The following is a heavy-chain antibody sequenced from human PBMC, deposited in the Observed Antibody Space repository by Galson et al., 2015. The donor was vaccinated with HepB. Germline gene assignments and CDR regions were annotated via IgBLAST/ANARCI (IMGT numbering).Heavy chain of an antibody. CDR3: ARVRFVAARYWYFDL. Sequence: SLRLSCAASGFTFSSYTMNWVRQAPGKGLESVSYISSTGTTMYYADSVKGRFTISRDTSLYLQMNSLRDEDSAVYYCARVRFVAARYWYFDLWGRGTLVTVSS. CDR2: ISSTGTTM. J-gene: IGHJ2*01. D-gene: IGHD3-10*01. V-gene: IGHV3-48*02. CDR1: GFTFSSYT.